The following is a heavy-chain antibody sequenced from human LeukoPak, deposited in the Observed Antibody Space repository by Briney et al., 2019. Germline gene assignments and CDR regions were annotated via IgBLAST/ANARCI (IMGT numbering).Heavy chain of an antibody. Sequence: ASVKVSFKSSGYTFTIYYIHCVRQSPGQGLEGMGIIKPSGGSTNYVQKFQGRVTMTRDMSTSTVYMELSSLRSEDTAVYYCARDEGCSSTSCLFDYWGQGTLVTVSS. V-gene: IGHV1-46*01. CDR3: ARDEGCSSTSCLFDY. CDR2: IKPSGGST. CDR1: GYTFTIYY. J-gene: IGHJ4*02. D-gene: IGHD2-2*01.